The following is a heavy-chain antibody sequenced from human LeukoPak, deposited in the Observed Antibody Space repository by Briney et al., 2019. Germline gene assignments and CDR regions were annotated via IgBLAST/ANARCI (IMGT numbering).Heavy chain of an antibody. Sequence: SETLSLTCTVSGYSISSGYYWGWIRQPPGKGLEWIGSIYHSGSTYYNLSLKSRVTISVDTSKNQFSLKLSSVTAADTAVYYCARNYYYDSSGYYIPAYWGQGTLVTVSS. CDR2: IYHSGST. CDR1: GYSISSGYY. J-gene: IGHJ4*02. CDR3: ARNYYYDSSGYYIPAY. D-gene: IGHD3-22*01. V-gene: IGHV4-38-2*02.